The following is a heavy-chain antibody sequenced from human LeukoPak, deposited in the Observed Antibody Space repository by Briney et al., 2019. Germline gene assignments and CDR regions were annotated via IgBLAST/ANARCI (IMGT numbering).Heavy chain of an antibody. CDR3: ARARGGYDFDY. CDR2: IKQDGSEK. J-gene: IGHJ4*02. V-gene: IGHV3-7*03. Sequence: GGSLRLSCAASRFTFSSYWMSWVRQAPGKGLEWVANIKQDGSEKYYVGSMKGRFTISRDNAKNSLYLQLNSLRAEDTAVYYCARARGGYDFDYWGQGTLVTVSS. D-gene: IGHD5-12*01. CDR1: RFTFSSYW.